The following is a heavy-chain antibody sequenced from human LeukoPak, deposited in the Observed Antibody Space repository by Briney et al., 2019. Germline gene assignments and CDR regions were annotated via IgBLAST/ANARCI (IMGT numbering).Heavy chain of an antibody. CDR2: IIPIFGTA. V-gene: IGHV1-69*13. CDR1: GGTFSSYA. J-gene: IGHJ4*02. CDR3: ASGYYSDGSGYSPADY. D-gene: IGHD3-22*01. Sequence: SVKVSCKASGGTFSSYAISWVRQAPGQGLEWMGGIIPIFGTANYAQKFQGRVTITADESTSTAYMELSSLRSEDTAVYYCASGYYSDGSGYSPADYWGQGTRVTVSS.